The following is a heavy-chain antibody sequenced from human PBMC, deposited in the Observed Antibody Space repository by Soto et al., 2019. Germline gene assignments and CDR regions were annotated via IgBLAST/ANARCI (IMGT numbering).Heavy chain of an antibody. Sequence: ASVKVSCKASGYTFTSYGISWVRQAPGQGLEWMGWISAYNGNTNYAQKLQGRVTMTTDTSTSTAYMELRSLRSDDTAVYYCARRGMELRYFDWLSRNDAFDIWGQRTMVTVS. CDR1: GYTFTSYG. CDR3: ARRGMELRYFDWLSRNDAFDI. V-gene: IGHV1-18*01. J-gene: IGHJ3*02. D-gene: IGHD3-9*01. CDR2: ISAYNGNT.